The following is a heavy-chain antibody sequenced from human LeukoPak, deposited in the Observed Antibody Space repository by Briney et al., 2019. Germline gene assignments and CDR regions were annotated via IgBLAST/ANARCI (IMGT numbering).Heavy chain of an antibody. V-gene: IGHV4-59*01. Sequence: SETLSLTCTVSGGSISSYYWSWIRQPPGKGLEWIGYIYYSGSTNYNPSLKSRVTISVDTSKNQFSLKLSSVTAADTAVYYCARGSPYCSSISCYPLGDYWGQGTLVTVSS. J-gene: IGHJ4*02. D-gene: IGHD2-2*01. CDR1: GGSISSYY. CDR2: IYYSGST. CDR3: ARGSPYCSSISCYPLGDY.